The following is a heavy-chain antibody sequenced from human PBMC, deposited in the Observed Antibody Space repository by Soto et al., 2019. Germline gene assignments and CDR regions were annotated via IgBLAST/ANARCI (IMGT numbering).Heavy chain of an antibody. CDR3: AKDPNDSGYDPAEPDASTFDY. D-gene: IGHD5-12*01. V-gene: IGHV3-23*01. Sequence: GGSLRLSCAASGFTFSSYAMSWVRQAPGKGLEWVSAISGSGGSTYYADSVKGRFTISRDNSKNTLYLQMNSLRAEDTAVYYCAKDPNDSGYDPAEPDASTFDYWGQGTLVTVSS. J-gene: IGHJ4*02. CDR1: GFTFSSYA. CDR2: ISGSGGST.